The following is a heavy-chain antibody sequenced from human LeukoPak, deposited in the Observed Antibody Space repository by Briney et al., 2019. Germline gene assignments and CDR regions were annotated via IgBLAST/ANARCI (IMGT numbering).Heavy chain of an antibody. CDR2: INSDGSST. Sequence: GGSLRLSCAASGFTFSSYSMTWVRQAPGKGLEWVSRINSDGSSTGYADSVKGRFTISRDNARNTLYLQMNSLRAEDTAVYYCARDMVAGGPDYWGQGTLVTVSS. J-gene: IGHJ4*02. V-gene: IGHV3-74*01. CDR1: GFTFSSYS. D-gene: IGHD6-19*01. CDR3: ARDMVAGGPDY.